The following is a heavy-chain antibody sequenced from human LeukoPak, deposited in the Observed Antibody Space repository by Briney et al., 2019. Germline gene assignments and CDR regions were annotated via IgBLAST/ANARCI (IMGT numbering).Heavy chain of an antibody. J-gene: IGHJ4*02. CDR2: INSDGSST. Sequence: PGGSLRLSCAASGFTFSTYAMTWLRQAPGKGLEWVSRINSDGSSTAYADSVKGRFTISRDNAKNTLYLQMNSLRAEDTALYFCARDPDRSGWSTFEYWGQGTLVTVSS. V-gene: IGHV3-74*01. D-gene: IGHD6-19*01. CDR1: GFTFSTYA. CDR3: ARDPDRSGWSTFEY.